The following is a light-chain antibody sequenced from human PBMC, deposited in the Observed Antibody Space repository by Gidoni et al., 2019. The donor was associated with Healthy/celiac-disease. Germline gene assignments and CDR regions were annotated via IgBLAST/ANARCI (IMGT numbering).Light chain of an antibody. V-gene: IGLV1-40*01. CDR3: QSYDSSLSAWV. CDR2: GNS. J-gene: IGLJ3*02. Sequence: QSVLTPPPPVSWAPGQTVTITCTGSSSNIGEGYDVHWYQQLPGTAPKLLIYGNSNRPSGVPDRFSGSKSGTSASLAITGLQAEDAADYYCQSYDSSLSAWVFGGGTKLTVL. CDR1: SSNIGEGYD.